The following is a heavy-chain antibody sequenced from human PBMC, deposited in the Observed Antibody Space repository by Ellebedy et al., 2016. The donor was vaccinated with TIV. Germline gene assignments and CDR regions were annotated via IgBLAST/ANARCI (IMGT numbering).Heavy chain of an antibody. CDR1: GGSFSGYY. CDR3: ASHGGYSGYGIYYYGMDV. Sequence: SETLSLXXAVYGGSFSGYYWSWIRQPPGKGLEWIGEINHSGSTNYNPSLKSRVTISVDTSKNQFSLKLSSVTAADTAVYYCASHGGYSGYGIYYYGMDVWGQGTTVTVSS. V-gene: IGHV4-34*01. J-gene: IGHJ6*02. D-gene: IGHD5-12*01. CDR2: INHSGST.